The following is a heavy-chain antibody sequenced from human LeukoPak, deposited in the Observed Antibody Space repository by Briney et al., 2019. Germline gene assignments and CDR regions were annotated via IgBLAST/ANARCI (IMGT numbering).Heavy chain of an antibody. J-gene: IGHJ6*02. CDR3: AKDTGSSGAYFYAMDV. Sequence: AYSDSVKGRFTISRDRARNSLYLQMDSLRPEDTALYYCAKDTGSSGAYFYAMDVWGQGTSVTVSS. D-gene: IGHD2-2*01. V-gene: IGHV3-9*01.